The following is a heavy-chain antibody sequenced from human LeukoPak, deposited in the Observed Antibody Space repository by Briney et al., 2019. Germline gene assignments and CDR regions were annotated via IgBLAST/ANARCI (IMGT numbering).Heavy chain of an antibody. CDR2: ISWNSGSI. V-gene: IGHV3-9*01. D-gene: IGHD2-2*01. J-gene: IGHJ4*02. Sequence: PGGSLRLSCAASGFTFDDYAMHWVRQAPGKGLEWVPGISWNSGSIGYADSVKGRFTISRDNAKNSLYLQMNSLRAEDTALYYCAKGVEVVPAAAHYFDYWGQGTLVTVSS. CDR1: GFTFDDYA. CDR3: AKGVEVVPAAAHYFDY.